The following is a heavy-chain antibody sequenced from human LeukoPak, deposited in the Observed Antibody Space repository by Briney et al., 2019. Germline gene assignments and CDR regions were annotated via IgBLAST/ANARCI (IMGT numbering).Heavy chain of an antibody. D-gene: IGHD3/OR15-3a*01. J-gene: IGHJ4*02. CDR2: IRYDGSNK. CDR1: GFTFSSYV. Sequence: GRSLRLSCAASGFTFSSYVMHWVRQAPGKGLEWVAFIRYDGSNKYYADSVKGRFTISRDNSKNTLYLQMNSLRAEDTAVYYCARDSGFSGTQRGEYWGQGTLVTVSS. CDR3: ARDSGFSGTQRGEY. V-gene: IGHV3-30*04.